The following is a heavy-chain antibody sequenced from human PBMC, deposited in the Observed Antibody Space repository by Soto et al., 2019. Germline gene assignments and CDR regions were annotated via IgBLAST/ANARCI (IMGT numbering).Heavy chain of an antibody. D-gene: IGHD3-10*01. CDR2: ISAYNGNT. J-gene: IGHJ5*02. CDR1: GYTFTSYG. Sequence: ASVKVSCKASGYTFTSYGISWVRQAPGQGLEWMGWISAYNGNTNYAQKLQGRVTMTTDTSTSTAYMELRSLRSDDTVVYYCARDPLWFGEYNWFDPWGQGTLVTVSS. CDR3: ARDPLWFGEYNWFDP. V-gene: IGHV1-18*01.